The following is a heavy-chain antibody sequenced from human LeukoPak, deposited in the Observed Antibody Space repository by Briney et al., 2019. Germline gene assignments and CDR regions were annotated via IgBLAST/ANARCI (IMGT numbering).Heavy chain of an antibody. V-gene: IGHV1-18*01. CDR1: GYTFTSYS. CDR3: ARTWKAFAI. J-gene: IGHJ3*02. D-gene: IGHD1-1*01. Sequence: ASVKVSCKASGYTFTSYSVSWVRRAPGQGLEWMGWINIYNNNTNYAQKLQGRVTMTTDTSTSTAYMELRSLRSDDTAVYYCARTWKAFAIWGQGTVVTVSS. CDR2: INIYNNNT.